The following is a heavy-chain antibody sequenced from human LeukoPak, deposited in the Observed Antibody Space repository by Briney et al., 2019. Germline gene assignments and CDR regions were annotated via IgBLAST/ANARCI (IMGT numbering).Heavy chain of an antibody. Sequence: ASVKVSCKASGYTFTGYYMHWVRQAPGQGLEWMGRINPNSGGTSYAQKFQGRVTMTRDTSISTAYMELSRLRSDDTAVYYCARERTPYYYDSSGYYYRGWFDPWGQGTPVTVSS. J-gene: IGHJ5*02. CDR1: GYTFTGYY. CDR3: ARERTPYYYDSSGYYYRGWFDP. D-gene: IGHD3-22*01. V-gene: IGHV1-2*06. CDR2: INPNSGGT.